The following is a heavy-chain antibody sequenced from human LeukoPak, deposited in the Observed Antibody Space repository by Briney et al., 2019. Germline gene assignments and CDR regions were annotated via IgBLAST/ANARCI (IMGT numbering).Heavy chain of an antibody. CDR3: ARRVRGYDILTGYYSYYFDY. CDR2: IYYSGSN. CDR1: GGSISSYY. J-gene: IGHJ4*02. D-gene: IGHD3-9*01. V-gene: IGHV4-59*01. Sequence: SETLSLTCTVSGGSISSYYWSWIRQPPGKGLEWIGDIYYSGSNNYNPSLKSRVTISVDSSKKQFSLKLSSVTAAATAVYYCARRVRGYDILTGYYSYYFDYWGQGTLVTVSS.